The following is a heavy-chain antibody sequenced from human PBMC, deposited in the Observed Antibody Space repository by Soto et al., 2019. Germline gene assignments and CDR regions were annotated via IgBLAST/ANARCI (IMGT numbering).Heavy chain of an antibody. CDR2: ISSSSSTI. Sequence: GGSLRLSCAASGFTFSSYSMNWVRQAPGKGLEWVSYISSSSSTIYYADSVKGRFTISRDNAKNSLYLQMNSLGDEDTAVYYCAREAYSSGLNWFDPWGQGTLVTVSS. CDR1: GFTFSSYS. CDR3: AREAYSSGLNWFDP. V-gene: IGHV3-48*02. J-gene: IGHJ5*02. D-gene: IGHD6-19*01.